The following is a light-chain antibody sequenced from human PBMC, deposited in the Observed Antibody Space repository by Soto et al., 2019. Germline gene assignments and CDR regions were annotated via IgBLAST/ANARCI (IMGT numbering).Light chain of an antibody. J-gene: IGKJ5*01. CDR3: QQRRAWPIT. CDR1: QTLIIY. Sequence: EIVLTQSPATLSLSPGERATLSCRASQTLIIYLAWYQQKPGQAPTLLIYDASNRATGIPDRISASGSWTDLTPTISSLEHEDFAVYYCQQRRAWPITFGQGTRLEMK. V-gene: IGKV3-11*01. CDR2: DAS.